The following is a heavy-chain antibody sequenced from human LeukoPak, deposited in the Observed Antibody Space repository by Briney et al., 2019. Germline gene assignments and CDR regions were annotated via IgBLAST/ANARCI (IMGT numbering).Heavy chain of an antibody. J-gene: IGHJ4*02. CDR3: ARIPATGTALDC. V-gene: IGHV3-74*01. CDR1: GFSFSSYW. Sequence: WGSLTLSCAASGFSFSSYWMHWVRQAPGKGLVWVSRINTDGSSISYADSEKGRFTISRDNAKNTLSLQMNSLRAEDTAVYYCARIPATGTALDCWGQGTLVTVSS. CDR2: INTDGSSI. D-gene: IGHD1-1*01.